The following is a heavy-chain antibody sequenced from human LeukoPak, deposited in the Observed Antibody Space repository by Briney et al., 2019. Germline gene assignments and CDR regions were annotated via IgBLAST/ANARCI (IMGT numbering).Heavy chain of an antibody. CDR3: ATSYYYGSGSHWYFDL. CDR1: GYTLPDYS. D-gene: IGHD3-10*01. CDR2: LNPKTGTA. J-gene: IGHJ2*01. V-gene: IGHV1-2*02. Sequence: ASVKVSCKASGYTLPDYSIYWVRQTPGQKLEWMGWLNPKTGTANSAQKFQGRVTMTRDTSISTAYMELSRLRSDDTAVYYCATSYYYGSGSHWYFDLWGRGTLVTVSS.